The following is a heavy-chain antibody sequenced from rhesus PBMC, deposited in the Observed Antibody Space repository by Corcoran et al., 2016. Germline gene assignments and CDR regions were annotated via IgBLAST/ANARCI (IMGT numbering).Heavy chain of an antibody. CDR2: KNASNGKT. D-gene: IGHD6-13*01. Sequence: QVQLVQSGAEVKKPGASVKLSCKASGYPFTSYYINWVRQAPGQVLEGRGWKNASNGKTGYEQKFQGRVTMTRDTSTSTADMELSRLRSEDTAVYYCTRSRIAAPDYWGQGVLVTVSS. J-gene: IGHJ4*01. V-gene: IGHV1S9*01. CDR1: GYPFTSYY. CDR3: TRSRIAAPDY.